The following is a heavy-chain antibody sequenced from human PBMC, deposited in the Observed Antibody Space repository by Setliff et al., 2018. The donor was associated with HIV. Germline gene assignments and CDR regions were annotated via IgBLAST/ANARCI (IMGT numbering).Heavy chain of an antibody. CDR2: INHSASI. D-gene: IGHD6-13*01. CDR3: ARAAAAGTRCFDL. CDR1: GGSFSNYY. J-gene: IGHJ2*01. V-gene: IGHV4-34*01. Sequence: SETLSLTCAVYGGSFSNYYWSWIRQPPGKGLEWIGEINHSASINYNPSLKSRVTISIDTSKNQFSLKLSSLTAADTAVYYCARAAAAGTRCFDLWGRGTLVTVSS.